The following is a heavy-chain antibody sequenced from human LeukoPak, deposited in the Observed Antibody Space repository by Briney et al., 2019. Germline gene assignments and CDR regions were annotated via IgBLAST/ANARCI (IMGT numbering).Heavy chain of an antibody. J-gene: IGHJ4*02. CDR3: AKDPYRASSGLVDY. V-gene: IGHV3-23*01. CDR2: ISGSGGTT. CDR1: GFTFSNYA. Sequence: GGSLRLSCATSGFTFSNYAVSWVRQAPGKGLEWVSSISGSGGTTYYADSVKGRFTISRDNSKNALYLQMNSLRAEDTAVYYCAKDPYRASSGLVDYWGQGTLVTVSS. D-gene: IGHD5-12*01.